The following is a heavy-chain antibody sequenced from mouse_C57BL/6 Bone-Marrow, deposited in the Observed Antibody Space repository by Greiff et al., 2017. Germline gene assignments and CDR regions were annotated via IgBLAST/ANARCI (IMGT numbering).Heavy chain of an antibody. CDR3: TTPIYDAMDY. J-gene: IGHJ4*01. V-gene: IGHV14-4*01. CDR1: GFNIKDDY. CDR2: IDPENGDT. Sequence: EVQLQQSGAELVRPGASVKLSCTASGFNIKDDYMHWVKQRPEQGLEWIGWIDPENGDTEYASKFQGKATITADTSSNTAYLQLSSLTSEDTAVYYCTTPIYDAMDYWGQGTSVTVSS.